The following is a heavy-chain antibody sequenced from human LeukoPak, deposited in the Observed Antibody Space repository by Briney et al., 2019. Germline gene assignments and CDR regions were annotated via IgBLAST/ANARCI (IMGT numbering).Heavy chain of an antibody. J-gene: IGHJ4*02. CDR2: ISYDGSNK. D-gene: IGHD6-19*01. CDR1: GFTFSSYG. Sequence: GGSLRLSCAASGFTFSSYGMHWVRQAPGKGLEWVAVISYDGSNKYYADSVKGRFTISRDNSKNTLYLQMNSLRAEDTAVYYCAKDQDPIAVAGYYFGYWGQGTLVTVSS. V-gene: IGHV3-30*18. CDR3: AKDQDPIAVAGYYFGY.